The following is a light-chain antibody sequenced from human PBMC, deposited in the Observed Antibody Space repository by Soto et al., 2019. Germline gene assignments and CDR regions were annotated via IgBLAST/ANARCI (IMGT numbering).Light chain of an antibody. CDR1: QSISNN. Sequence: EIVLTQSPATLSLSPGERATLSCRARQSISNNLAWYQQKPGQAPRLVIYSAFTRATGIPARFSGSGSGTEFTLTISSLQSEDFAVYYCQQYNKWPPWTFGQGTKVDIK. CDR2: SAF. CDR3: QQYNKWPPWT. V-gene: IGKV3-15*01. J-gene: IGKJ1*01.